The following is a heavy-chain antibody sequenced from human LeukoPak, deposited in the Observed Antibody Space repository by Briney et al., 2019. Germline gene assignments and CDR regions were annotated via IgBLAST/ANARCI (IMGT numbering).Heavy chain of an antibody. Sequence: SVKVSCKASGGTLSSYAISWVRQAPGQGLEWMGGIIPIFGTANYAQKFQGRVTITTDESTSTAYMELSSLRAEDTAVYYCARAAATALHFDYWGQGTLVTVSS. D-gene: IGHD6-25*01. CDR2: IIPIFGTA. J-gene: IGHJ4*02. CDR3: ARAAATALHFDY. V-gene: IGHV1-69*05. CDR1: GGTLSSYA.